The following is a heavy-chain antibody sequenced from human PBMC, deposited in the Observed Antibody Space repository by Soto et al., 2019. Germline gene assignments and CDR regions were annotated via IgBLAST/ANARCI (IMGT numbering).Heavy chain of an antibody. CDR2: ISYDGSNK. J-gene: IGHJ3*02. Sequence: GGSLRLSCAASGFTFSSYGMHWVRQAPGKGLEWVAVISYDGSNKYYADSVKGRLTISRDNSKNTLYLQMNSLRAEDTAVYYCAKLTGVTTYAFDIWGQGTMVTVSS. CDR1: GFTFSSYG. D-gene: IGHD4-17*01. CDR3: AKLTGVTTYAFDI. V-gene: IGHV3-30*18.